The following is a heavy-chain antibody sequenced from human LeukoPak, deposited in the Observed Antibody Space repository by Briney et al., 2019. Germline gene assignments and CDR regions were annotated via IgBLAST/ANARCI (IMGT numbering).Heavy chain of an antibody. J-gene: IGHJ4*02. CDR3: ARRGGLSSGRGFDH. V-gene: IGHV3-21*01. Sequence: GGSLRLSCVASGFDFNYYDMNWVCQAPGKGLEWVSSISSKSTYIDSADSTKGRFTISRDNANNSVFLQMSSLRPEDTAVYYCARRGGLSSGRGFDHWGQGTLVTVSS. D-gene: IGHD3-16*01. CDR1: GFDFNYYD. CDR2: ISSKSTYI.